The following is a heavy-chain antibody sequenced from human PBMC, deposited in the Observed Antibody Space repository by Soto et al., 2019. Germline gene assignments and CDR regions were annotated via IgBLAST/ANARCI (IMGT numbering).Heavy chain of an antibody. V-gene: IGHV4-31*03. Sequence: QVQLQESGPGLVKPSQTLSLTCSVSGGSFSSDSFIWSWVRQFPGKGLEWIGYINYSGTTYYNPSLRSRITMSVDTSKNQFSLNLSSVTAADTXVYYCARDHKWDGMDVWGQGTTVTVSS. J-gene: IGHJ6*02. CDR3: ARDHKWDGMDV. D-gene: IGHD1-26*01. CDR2: INYSGTT. CDR1: GGSFSSDSFI.